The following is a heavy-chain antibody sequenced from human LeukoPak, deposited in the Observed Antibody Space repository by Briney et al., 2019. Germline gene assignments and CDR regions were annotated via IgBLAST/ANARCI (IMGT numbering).Heavy chain of an antibody. CDR1: GFSFSSYS. D-gene: IGHD6-19*01. CDR3: ASAGSGLY. Sequence: GGSLRLSCAASGFSFSSYSMSWIRQAPEKGLEWVSYISSSSSTIYYADSVKGRFTISRDNAKNSLYLQMNSLRDEDTAVYYCASAGSGLYWGQGTLVTVSS. V-gene: IGHV3-48*02. CDR2: ISSSSSTI. J-gene: IGHJ4*02.